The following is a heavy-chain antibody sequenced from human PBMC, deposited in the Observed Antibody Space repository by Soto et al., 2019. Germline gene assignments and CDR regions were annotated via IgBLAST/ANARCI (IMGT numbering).Heavy chain of an antibody. Sequence: PGGSLGLSCAASGVTFSSYVMSWVRQAPGKGLEWVSSISSSSSYIYYADSVKGRFTISRDNAKNSLYLQMNSLRAEDTAVYYCARDRAAMVVGYAFDIWGQATMVTVS. D-gene: IGHD2-15*01. CDR2: ISSSSSYI. V-gene: IGHV3-21*01. CDR3: ARDRAAMVVGYAFDI. CDR1: GVTFSSYV. J-gene: IGHJ3*02.